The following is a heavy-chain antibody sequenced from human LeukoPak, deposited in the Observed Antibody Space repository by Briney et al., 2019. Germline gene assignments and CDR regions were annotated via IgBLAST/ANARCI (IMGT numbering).Heavy chain of an antibody. CDR3: AKGPRTVRFGDRHKGMFDY. D-gene: IGHD3-10*01. CDR2: ISGSGDKS. V-gene: IGHV3-23*01. CDR1: GFTFNRRG. J-gene: IGHJ4*02. Sequence: GGSLRLSCAASGFTFNRRGMHWVRQAPGKGLEWVSVISGSGDKSYYTDSVKGRFTVSRDNSKNTVYLQMNSLRAEDTAVYYCAKGPRTVRFGDRHKGMFDYWGQGTLVTVSS.